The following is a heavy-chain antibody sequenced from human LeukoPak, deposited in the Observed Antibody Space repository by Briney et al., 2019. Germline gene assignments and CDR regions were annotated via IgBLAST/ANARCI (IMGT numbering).Heavy chain of an antibody. D-gene: IGHD4-17*01. V-gene: IGHV3-74*01. CDR2: INTDGSIT. CDR1: GFTFSTYW. J-gene: IGHJ4*02. Sequence: GGSLRLSCAASGFTFSTYWMHWVRQAPGKGLLWVSRINTDGSITNYADSVKGRFTISRDNAKNTLYLQMNSLRSEDTAVYYCAKAPYGDYTLDFDYWGQGTLVTVSS. CDR3: AKAPYGDYTLDFDY.